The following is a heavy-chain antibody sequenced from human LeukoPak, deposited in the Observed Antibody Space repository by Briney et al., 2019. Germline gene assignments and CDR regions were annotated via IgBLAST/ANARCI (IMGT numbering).Heavy chain of an antibody. CDR1: GGSISSGSYY. CDR2: IYTSGST. J-gene: IGHJ3*02. Sequence: TLSLTCTVSGGSISSGSYYWSWIRQPAGKGLEWIGRIYTSGSTNYNPSLKSRVTISVDTSKNQFSLKLSSVTAADTAVYYCARDPLDAFDIWGQGTMVTVSS. CDR3: ARDPLDAFDI. V-gene: IGHV4-61*02.